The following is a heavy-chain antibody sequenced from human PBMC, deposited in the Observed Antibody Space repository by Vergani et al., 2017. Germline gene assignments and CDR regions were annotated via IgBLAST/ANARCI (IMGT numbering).Heavy chain of an antibody. V-gene: IGHV3-23*04. D-gene: IGHD2-15*01. CDR2: ISGSGGST. CDR3: AKEGDGYCSGGSCYRDYYYYGMDV. CDR1: GFTFSSYA. Sequence: EVQLVESGGGLVQPGRSLRLSCAASGFTFSSYAMSWVRQAPGKGLEWVSAISGSGGSTYYADSVKGRFTISRDNSKNTLYLQMNSLRAEDTAVYYCAKEGDGYCSGGSCYRDYYYYGMDVWGQGTTVTVSS. J-gene: IGHJ6*02.